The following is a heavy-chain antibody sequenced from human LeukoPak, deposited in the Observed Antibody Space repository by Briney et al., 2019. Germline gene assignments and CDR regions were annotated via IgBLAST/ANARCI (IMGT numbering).Heavy chain of an antibody. CDR1: GFTFSSYW. D-gene: IGHD3-9*01. CDR2: INSDGSST. Sequence: PGGSLRLSCAASGFTFSSYWMHWVRQAPGKGLVWVSRINSDGSSTSYADSVKGRFTISRDNSKNTLYLQMNSLRAEDTAVYYCAKDKGPDILTGPDDAFDIWGQGTMVTVSS. V-gene: IGHV3-74*01. J-gene: IGHJ3*02. CDR3: AKDKGPDILTGPDDAFDI.